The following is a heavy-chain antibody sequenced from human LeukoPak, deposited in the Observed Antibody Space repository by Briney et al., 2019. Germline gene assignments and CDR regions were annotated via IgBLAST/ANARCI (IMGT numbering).Heavy chain of an antibody. Sequence: GGSLRLSCAASGFTFSSYWMSWVRQAPGKGLEWVANIKQDGSEKYYVDSVKGRFTISRDNAKNSLYLQMNSLRAEDTAVYYCARDSYQNDYGIDYWGQGTLVTVSS. CDR2: IKQDGSEK. CDR3: ARDSYQNDYGIDY. J-gene: IGHJ4*02. CDR1: GFTFSSYW. V-gene: IGHV3-7*01. D-gene: IGHD4-17*01.